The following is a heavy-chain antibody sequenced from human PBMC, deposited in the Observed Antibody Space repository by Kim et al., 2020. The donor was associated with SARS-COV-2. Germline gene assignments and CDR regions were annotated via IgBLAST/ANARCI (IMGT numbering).Heavy chain of an antibody. CDR3: ARAEI. CDR1: GFTFSSQW. J-gene: IGHJ4*02. CDR2: ISPDGSDK. Sequence: GGSLRLSCAVSGFTFSSQWMSWVRQAPGKGLEWVANISPDGSDKSYVDSVKGRFTISRDNGKNSLCLQMDSLTAEDTAIYYCARAEIWGQGTLVTVSS. V-gene: IGHV3-7*01.